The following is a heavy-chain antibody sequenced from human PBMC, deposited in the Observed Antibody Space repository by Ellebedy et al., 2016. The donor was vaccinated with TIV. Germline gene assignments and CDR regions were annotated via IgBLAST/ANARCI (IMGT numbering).Heavy chain of an antibody. CDR2: IKSKTDGGTT. CDR3: TTENVLLWFGELFQAIYGMDV. CDR1: GFTFSSYW. D-gene: IGHD3-10*01. V-gene: IGHV3-15*01. Sequence: GESLKISCAASGFTFSSYWMSWVRQAPGKGLEWVGSIKSKTDGGTTDYAATVQGRFTISRDDSKNTLYLQMNSLKTEDTAVYYCTTENVLLWFGELFQAIYGMDVWGQGTTVTVSS. J-gene: IGHJ6*02.